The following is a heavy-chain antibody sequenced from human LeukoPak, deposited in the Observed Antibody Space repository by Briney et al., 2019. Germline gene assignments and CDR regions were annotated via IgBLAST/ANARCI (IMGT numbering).Heavy chain of an antibody. J-gene: IGHJ4*02. CDR2: IYYTGRT. CDR1: GVSISSAGYY. V-gene: IGHV4-39*01. CDR3: VAEEYGTGSYYKSAF. Sequence: SETLSLTCGVSGVSISSAGYYWSWIRQPPGKGLEWIGSIYYTGRTYYSSSLESRVTIAVDTSKSQFSLRLSSVTAADTAVYYCVAEEYGTGSYYKSAFWGKGALVTVSS. D-gene: IGHD3-10*01.